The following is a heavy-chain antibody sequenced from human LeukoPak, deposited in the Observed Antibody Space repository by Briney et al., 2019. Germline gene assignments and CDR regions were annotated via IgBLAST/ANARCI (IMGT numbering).Heavy chain of an antibody. D-gene: IGHD5-18*01. CDR2: IYYSGST. CDR3: ARGRTAMITRGPVDY. Sequence: AETLSLTCTGSGGSISRYYWSWIRQPPGKGMEWIGYIYYSGSTNYNPSLKSRVTISVDTSKNQFSLKLSSVTAADTAVYYCARGRTAMITRGPVDYWGQGTLVIVSS. J-gene: IGHJ4*02. CDR1: GGSISRYY. V-gene: IGHV4-59*01.